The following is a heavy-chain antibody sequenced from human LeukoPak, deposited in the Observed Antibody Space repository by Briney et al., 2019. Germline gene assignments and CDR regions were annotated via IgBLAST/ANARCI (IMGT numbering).Heavy chain of an antibody. V-gene: IGHV3-23*01. J-gene: IGHJ4*02. D-gene: IGHD2-15*01. Sequence: GGSLRLSCAAAGFTFSSYAMSWVRQAPGKVMEWVSAISGSGGSTYYADSVKGRLTISRDNSKHTLYLQMNSLRAEDTAVYYWAKVDDNVVVVAATLGYWGKGTLVTVSS. CDR2: ISGSGGST. CDR3: AKVDDNVVVVAATLGY. CDR1: GFTFSSYA.